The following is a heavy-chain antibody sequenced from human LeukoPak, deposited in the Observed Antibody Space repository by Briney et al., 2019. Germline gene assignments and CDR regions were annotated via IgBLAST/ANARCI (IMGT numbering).Heavy chain of an antibody. Sequence: GGSLRLSRSASGFIFSIYWMSWVRQAPGKGLEWVANIKEDGSEKYYVHSVKGRFTISRDNDKNSLYLQPNSLRAEDTAVYYCARRALRYCSSTSCPAQYYGVDVWGKGTTVTVSS. CDR3: ARRALRYCSSTSCPAQYYGVDV. CDR2: IKEDGSEK. V-gene: IGHV3-7*03. CDR1: GFIFSIYW. D-gene: IGHD2-2*01. J-gene: IGHJ6*04.